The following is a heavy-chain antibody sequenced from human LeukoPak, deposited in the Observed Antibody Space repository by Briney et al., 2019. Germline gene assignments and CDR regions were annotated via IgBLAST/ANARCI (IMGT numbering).Heavy chain of an antibody. CDR1: GDSVSSKNGA. V-gene: IGHV6-1*01. CDR2: TYYRSKWYN. CDR3: ARDLGTTGWHTFDY. Sequence: SQTLSLTCVVSGDSVSSKNGAWNWIRQSPSRGLEWLGRTYYRSKWYNDYAESMEGRMTISQHTSKNQYSLHLNSVTPDDTAVYYCARDLGTTGWHTFDYWGQGTLVTVSS. D-gene: IGHD6-19*01. J-gene: IGHJ4*02.